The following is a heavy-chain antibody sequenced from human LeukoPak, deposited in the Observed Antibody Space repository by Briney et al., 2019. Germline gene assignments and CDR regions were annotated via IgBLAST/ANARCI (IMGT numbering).Heavy chain of an antibody. J-gene: IGHJ6*04. CDR3: ARDRPYYYYYGMDV. CDR1: GYTFTSYG. CDR2: ISAYSGNT. V-gene: IGHV1-18*04. Sequence: AASVKVSCKASGYTFTSYGISWVRQAPGQGLEWMGWISAYSGNTNYAQKLQGRVTITTDTSTSTAYMELSSLRSDDTAVYYCARDRPYYYYYGMDVWGKGTTVTVSS.